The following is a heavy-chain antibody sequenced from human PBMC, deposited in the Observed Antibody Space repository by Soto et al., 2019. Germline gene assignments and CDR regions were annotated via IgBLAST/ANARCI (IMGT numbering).Heavy chain of an antibody. J-gene: IGHJ4*02. Sequence: PGGSLRLSCAASGFTFSNYAMSWVRQAPGEGLEWVSAVSGTGGSTNYADSVKGRFTISRDNSKNTLYLQMYSFRADDTAVYYCAKGSILTGYFFCGQGALVTVSS. CDR2: VSGTGGST. V-gene: IGHV3-23*01. CDR1: GFTFSNYA. D-gene: IGHD3-9*01. CDR3: AKGSILTGYFF.